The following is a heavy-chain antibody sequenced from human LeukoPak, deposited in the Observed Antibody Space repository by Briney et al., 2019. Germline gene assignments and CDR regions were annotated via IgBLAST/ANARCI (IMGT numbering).Heavy chain of an antibody. CDR3: ARFGTSFNWFDP. D-gene: IGHD2-2*01. CDR1: GFTVSSNY. CDR2: IYSGGST. V-gene: IGHV3-66*02. Sequence: GSLRLSCTASGFTVSSNYMSWVRQAPGKGLEWVSVIYSGGSTYYADSVKGRFTISRDNSKNTLYLQMNSLRAEDTAVYYCARFGTSFNWFDPWGHGTLVTVSS. J-gene: IGHJ5*02.